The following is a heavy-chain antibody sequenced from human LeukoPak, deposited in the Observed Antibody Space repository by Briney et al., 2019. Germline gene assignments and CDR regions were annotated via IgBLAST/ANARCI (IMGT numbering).Heavy chain of an antibody. CDR2: IYSGGST. V-gene: IGHV3-53*01. Sequence: PGGSLRLSCAASGFTVSSNHMSWVRQAPGKGLEWVSVIYSGGSTYYADSVKGRFAISRDNSKNTLYLQMNSLRAEDTAVYYCARDGDYDILIGFNWFDPWGQGTLVTVSS. J-gene: IGHJ5*02. CDR3: ARDGDYDILIGFNWFDP. CDR1: GFTVSSNH. D-gene: IGHD3-9*01.